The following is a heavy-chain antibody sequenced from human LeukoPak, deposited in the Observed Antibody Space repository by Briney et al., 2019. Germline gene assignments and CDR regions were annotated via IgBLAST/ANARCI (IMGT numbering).Heavy chain of an antibody. CDR2: IRSNSDGGTI. J-gene: IGHJ5*02. V-gene: IGHV3-15*07. Sequence: GGSLRLSCATSGFTFSNAWMNWVRQAPGKGLEWVGRIRSNSDGGTIDYAAPVKGRFTLSRDDSKTTLYLQMNSLQAEDTAVYYCATDFYDSTWGQGTLVTVSS. D-gene: IGHD3-22*01. CDR3: ATDFYDST. CDR1: GFTFSNAW.